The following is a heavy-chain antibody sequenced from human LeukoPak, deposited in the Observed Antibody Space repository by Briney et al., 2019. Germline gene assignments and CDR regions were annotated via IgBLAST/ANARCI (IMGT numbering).Heavy chain of an antibody. Sequence: PSETLSLTCTVSGGSISSYYWSWIRQPPGKGLEWIGYIYYSGSTNYNPSLESRVTISVDTSKNQFSLKLSSVTAADTAVYYCARITIFGVVTDDAFDVWGQGTMVTVSS. CDR3: ARITIFGVVTDDAFDV. D-gene: IGHD3-3*01. CDR2: IYYSGST. J-gene: IGHJ3*01. V-gene: IGHV4-59*12. CDR1: GGSISSYY.